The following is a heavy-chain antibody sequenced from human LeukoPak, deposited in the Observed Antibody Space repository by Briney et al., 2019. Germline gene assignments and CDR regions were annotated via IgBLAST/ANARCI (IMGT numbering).Heavy chain of an antibody. CDR3: ARQGLRYLDWSVDS. CDR1: GYSFTGYW. CDR2: IYPGDSDT. D-gene: IGHD3-3*01. V-gene: IGHV5-51*01. Sequence: GESLKISCKGSGYSFTGYWIGWVRQMPGKGLEWMGIIYPGDSDTRYSPSFQGQVTISVDKSINTAYLQWSSLKASDTAVYYCARQGLRYLDWSVDSWGQGTLVTVSS. J-gene: IGHJ4*02.